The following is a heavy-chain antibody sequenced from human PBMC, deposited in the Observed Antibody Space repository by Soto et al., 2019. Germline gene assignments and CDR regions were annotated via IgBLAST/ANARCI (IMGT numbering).Heavy chain of an antibody. V-gene: IGHV3-7*03. CDR3: ARWNFAMDV. CDR1: GFTFSDYY. CDR2: MSQDGSDR. J-gene: IGHJ6*02. Sequence: EMQLVESGGGLVQPGGSLRLSCGASGFTFSDYYMTWVRQAPGKGLEWVATMSQDGSDRRYVDSVKDRFIISRDNAKNSGYMQMSSLSAADTAVYFCARWNFAMDVWGRGTTVTVSS.